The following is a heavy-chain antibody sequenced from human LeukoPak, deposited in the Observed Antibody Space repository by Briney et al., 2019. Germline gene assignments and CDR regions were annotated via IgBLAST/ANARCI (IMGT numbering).Heavy chain of an antibody. Sequence: GGSLRLSCEVSGFAFSTYAFHWVRQAPGEGLQWVALISYDGSDKYYADSVKGRFTISRDNSKNTLYLQMNSLRPEDTAVYFCARDGMVYAKGNYFDLWGRGTLVTVSS. J-gene: IGHJ2*01. CDR3: ARDGMVYAKGNYFDL. V-gene: IGHV3-30*01. CDR1: GFAFSTYA. D-gene: IGHD2-8*01. CDR2: ISYDGSDK.